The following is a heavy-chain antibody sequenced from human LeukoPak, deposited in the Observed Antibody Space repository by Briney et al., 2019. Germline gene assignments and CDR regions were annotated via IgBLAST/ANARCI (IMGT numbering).Heavy chain of an antibody. CDR3: AREESDYYDSSGYPDY. V-gene: IGHV4-34*01. D-gene: IGHD3-22*01. CDR1: GGSFGGYY. J-gene: IGHJ4*02. Sequence: SETLSLTCAVYGGSFGGYYWSWIRQPPEKGLEWIGEINHSGSTNYNPSLKSRVIISVDTSKNQFSLKLSSVTAADTAVYYCAREESDYYDSSGYPDYWGQGTLVTVSS. CDR2: INHSGST.